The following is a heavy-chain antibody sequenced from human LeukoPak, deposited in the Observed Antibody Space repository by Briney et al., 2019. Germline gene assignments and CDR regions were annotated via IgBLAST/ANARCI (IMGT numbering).Heavy chain of an antibody. V-gene: IGHV4-59*08. D-gene: IGHD3-22*01. J-gene: IGHJ3*02. Sequence: ETLSLTCTVCGGSISGYHWSCFRQPPGKGLEWIGYIDYTWNTNYSPSLKSRVTMSLDMSKNQFSLEMNSVTAADTAMFYCARLDRPGGRTGDVFDIWGQGTMVTVSS. CDR3: ARLDRPGGRTGDVFDI. CDR2: IDYTWNT. CDR1: GGSISGYH.